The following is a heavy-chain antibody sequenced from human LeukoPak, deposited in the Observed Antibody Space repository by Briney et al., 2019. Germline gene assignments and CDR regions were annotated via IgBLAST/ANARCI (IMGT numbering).Heavy chain of an antibody. D-gene: IGHD2-2*01. Sequence: ASVTVSCKASGYTFTNYDINWVRQATGQGLEWMGYMKPNSGNTGYAQKFQGRVTITADKSTSTAYMELSSLRSEDTAVYYCARLGCSSTSCPGYWGQGTLVTVSS. CDR3: ARLGCSSTSCPGY. J-gene: IGHJ4*02. CDR1: GYTFTNYD. V-gene: IGHV1-8*01. CDR2: MKPNSGNT.